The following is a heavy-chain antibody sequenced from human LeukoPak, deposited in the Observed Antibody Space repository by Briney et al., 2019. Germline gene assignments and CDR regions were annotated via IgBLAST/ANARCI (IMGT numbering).Heavy chain of an antibody. CDR3: VRDYYDSSGYLPFDY. D-gene: IGHD3-22*01. J-gene: IGHJ4*02. CDR2: VSSYNTKT. Sequence: ASVKVSCKASGYNFNNYGMSWVRQAPGQGLEWMGWVSSYNTKTNYAQKLQGRVTMTTDTSTSTAYMELRSLRPDDTAVYYRVRDYYDSSGYLPFDYWGQGSLVTVSS. CDR1: GYNFNNYG. V-gene: IGHV1-18*01.